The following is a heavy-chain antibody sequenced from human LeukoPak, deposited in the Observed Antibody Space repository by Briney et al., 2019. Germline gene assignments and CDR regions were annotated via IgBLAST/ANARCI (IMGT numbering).Heavy chain of an antibody. CDR3: ARDSLKFDY. Sequence: ASVKVSCKASGYTFTGYYMHWVRQAPGQGLEWMGIINPSGGSTSYAEKFQGRVTMTRDMSTSTVYMELSSLRSEDTAVYYCARDSLKFDYWGQGTLVTVSS. CDR1: GYTFTGYY. CDR2: INPSGGST. V-gene: IGHV1-46*01. J-gene: IGHJ4*02.